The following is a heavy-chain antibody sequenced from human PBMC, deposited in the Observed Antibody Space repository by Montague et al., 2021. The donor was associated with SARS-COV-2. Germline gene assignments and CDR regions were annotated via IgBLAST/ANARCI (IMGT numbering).Heavy chain of an antibody. V-gene: IGHV4-30-2*06. J-gene: IGHJ3*01. CDR2: ICESGST. Sequence: TLSLTCTVSGVSISSGDYSWNWIRQSPGKGLEWIGFICESGSTLYNPSLKSRVTISVDTSKNQFSLRLNSVTAADTAVYYCARRIIANAFDVWGHGTTVTVSS. CDR1: GVSISSGDYS. D-gene: IGHD2-15*01. CDR3: ARRIIANAFDV.